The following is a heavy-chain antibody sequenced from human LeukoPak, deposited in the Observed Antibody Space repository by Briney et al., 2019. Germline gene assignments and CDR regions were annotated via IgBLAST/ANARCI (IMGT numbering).Heavy chain of an antibody. CDR2: INPAGGGT. V-gene: IGHV1-2*02. CDR1: GYTFTDYY. J-gene: IGHJ4*02. D-gene: IGHD5-18*01. Sequence: ASVKVSCKASGYTFTDYYIHWVRQAPGQGLEWLGWINPAGGGTNYAQNFQGRVTMTSDTSISTAYMALSSLRSDDTAVYYCARMAIQLWKPLDYWGQGTLVTVSS. CDR3: ARMAIQLWKPLDY.